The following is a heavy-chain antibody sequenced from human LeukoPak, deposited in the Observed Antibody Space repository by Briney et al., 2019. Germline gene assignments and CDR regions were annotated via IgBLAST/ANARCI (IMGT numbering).Heavy chain of an antibody. CDR3: AKGYSSGWDWFDP. CDR1: GGSISSYY. V-gene: IGHV4-59*08. D-gene: IGHD6-19*01. Sequence: PLETLSLTCTVSGGSISSYYWSWIRQPPGKGLEWIGYIHYSGSTNYNPSLKSRVTISVDTSKNQLSLKLSSLTAADTAVYYCAKGYSSGWDWFDPWGQGTLVTVSS. J-gene: IGHJ5*02. CDR2: IHYSGST.